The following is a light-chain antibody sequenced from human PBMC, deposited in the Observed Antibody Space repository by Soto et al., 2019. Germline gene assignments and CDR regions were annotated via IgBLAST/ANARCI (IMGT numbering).Light chain of an antibody. CDR2: EGS. Sequence: QSVLTQPASVSGSLGQSITISCTGTSSDVGSYNLVSWYQQHPGKAPKLMIYEGSKRPSGVSNRFSGSKSGNTASLTISGLQAEDEADYYCCSYAGSRYYVFGTGTKV. CDR1: SSDVGSYNL. CDR3: CSYAGSRYYV. J-gene: IGLJ1*01. V-gene: IGLV2-23*01.